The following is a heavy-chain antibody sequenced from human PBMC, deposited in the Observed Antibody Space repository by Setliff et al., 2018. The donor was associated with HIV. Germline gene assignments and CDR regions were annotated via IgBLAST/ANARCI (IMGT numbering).Heavy chain of an antibody. CDR3: ARLPRGYSYTEGNY. J-gene: IGHJ4*02. CDR2: IYTSGST. D-gene: IGHD5-18*01. CDR1: GGSISSGTYY. Sequence: SETLSLTCTVSGGSISSGTYYWSWIRQPAGKGLEWIGRIYTSGSTNYNPSLKTRVTLSVDTSKNQFSLRLSSVTAADMAVYYCARLPRGYSYTEGNYWGQGTLVTVSS. V-gene: IGHV4-61*02.